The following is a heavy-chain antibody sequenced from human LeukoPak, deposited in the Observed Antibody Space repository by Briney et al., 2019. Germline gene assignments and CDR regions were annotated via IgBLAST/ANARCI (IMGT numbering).Heavy chain of an antibody. D-gene: IGHD6-6*01. Sequence: ASVKVSCKASGYTFTGYYMHWVRQAPGQGLEWMGWINPNSGGTNHAQEFQGRVTMTRDTSISTAYMELSRLRSDDTAVYYCARDSGYSSSPETDYWGQGTLVTVSS. CDR1: GYTFTGYY. CDR2: INPNSGGT. CDR3: ARDSGYSSSPETDY. V-gene: IGHV1-2*02. J-gene: IGHJ4*02.